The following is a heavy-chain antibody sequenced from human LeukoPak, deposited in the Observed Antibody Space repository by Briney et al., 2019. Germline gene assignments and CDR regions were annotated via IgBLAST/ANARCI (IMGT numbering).Heavy chain of an antibody. V-gene: IGHV3-53*01. CDR2: IYSGGST. CDR3: ASGGKYCTGGACYGD. CDR1: GFIVSSDY. Sequence: PGGSLRLSCAASGFIVSSDYISWVRQTPGKGLEWVSVIYSGGSTFYADSVKGRFTISRDNSKNTVYLQMNSLRAEDTAVYYCASGGKYCTGGACYGDWGQGTPVTVSS. J-gene: IGHJ4*02. D-gene: IGHD2-8*02.